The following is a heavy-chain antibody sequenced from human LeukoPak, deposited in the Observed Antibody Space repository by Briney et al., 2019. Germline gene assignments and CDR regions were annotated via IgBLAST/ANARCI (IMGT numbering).Heavy chain of an antibody. D-gene: IGHD6-19*01. CDR2: ISSSSSYI. V-gene: IGHV3-21*01. Sequence: PGGSLRLSCAASGFTFSSYSIKCVRQAPGKGLEWVSSISSSSSYIYYADSVKGRFTISRDNAKNSLYLQMNSLRAEDTAVYYCARYSGGHAFDIWGQGTMVTVSS. CDR1: GFTFSSYS. J-gene: IGHJ3*02. CDR3: ARYSGGHAFDI.